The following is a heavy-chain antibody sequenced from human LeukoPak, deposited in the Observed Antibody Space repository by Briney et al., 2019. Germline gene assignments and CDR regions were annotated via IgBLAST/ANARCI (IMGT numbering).Heavy chain of an antibody. CDR2: IYSAGNI. D-gene: IGHD3-10*01. J-gene: IGHJ4*02. V-gene: IGHV3-66*01. CDR1: GFIFSSYA. CDR3: AREKYGSGPQPFDY. Sequence: GGSLRLSCAASGFIFSSYAMSWVRQAPGKGLEWVSSIYSAGNIYYADSAKGRFTISRDNSKNTLYLQMNSLRVDDTAVYYCAREKYGSGPQPFDYWGQGTQVTVSS.